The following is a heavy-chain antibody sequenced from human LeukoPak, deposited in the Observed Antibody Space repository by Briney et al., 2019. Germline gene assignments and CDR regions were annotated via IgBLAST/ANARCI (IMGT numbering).Heavy chain of an antibody. J-gene: IGHJ4*02. D-gene: IGHD1-26*01. CDR3: TREEGGSYYRH. CDR1: GFTFRSYW. CDR2: INQDGSEK. V-gene: IGHV3-7*05. Sequence: PGGSLRLSCAASGFTFRSYWMTWVRQAPGKGLEWVANINQDGSEKYYVDSVKGRFTISRDNAKNSLYLQMNSLRAEDTAVYYCTREEGGSYYRHWGQETLVTVSS.